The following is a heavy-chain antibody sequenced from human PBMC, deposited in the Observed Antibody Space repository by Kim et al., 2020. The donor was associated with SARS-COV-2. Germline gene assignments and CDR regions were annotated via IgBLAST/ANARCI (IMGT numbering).Heavy chain of an antibody. D-gene: IGHD3-22*01. V-gene: IGHV3-48*03. CDR3: YGADYYDNNGYPSTKYYYYGMDV. J-gene: IGHJ6*02. CDR2: ISSSGTTI. Sequence: GGSLRLSCAASGFTFSNYEMNWVRQPPGKGLEWVSYISSSGTTIYYEDSVKGRFTISRDNAKNSLYLQMNSLRAEDTAVYYCYGADYYDNNGYPSTKYYYYGMDVWGHGTTVTVSS. CDR1: GFTFSNYE.